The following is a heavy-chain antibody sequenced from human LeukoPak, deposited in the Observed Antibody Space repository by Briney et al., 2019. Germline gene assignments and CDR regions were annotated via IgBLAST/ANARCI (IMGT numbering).Heavy chain of an antibody. J-gene: IGHJ3*02. V-gene: IGHV3-13*01. CDR1: GFTFSSYD. CDR2: IGTDGDT. CDR3: ARIGVDAFDI. Sequence: GGSLRLSCAASGFTFSSYDMHWVRQATGKGLEWVSAIGTDGDTFYPGSVKGRFTISRDNAENSLYLQMNSLRAEDTAVYYCARIGVDAFDIRGQGTMVTVSS.